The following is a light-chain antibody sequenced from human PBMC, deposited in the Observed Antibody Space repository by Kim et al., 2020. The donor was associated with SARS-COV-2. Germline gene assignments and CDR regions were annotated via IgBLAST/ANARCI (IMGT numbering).Light chain of an antibody. CDR1: QSISSW. Sequence: ASVGDRVTITCRASQSISSWLAWYQQKQGKAPKLLIYKASSLESGVPSRVSGSGSGTEFTLTISSLQPDDFATYYCQQYNSYPWTFGQGTKVDIK. CDR2: KAS. J-gene: IGKJ1*01. CDR3: QQYNSYPWT. V-gene: IGKV1-5*03.